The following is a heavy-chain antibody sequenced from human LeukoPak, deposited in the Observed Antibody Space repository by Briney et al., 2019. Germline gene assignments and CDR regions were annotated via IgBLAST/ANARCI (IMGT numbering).Heavy chain of an antibody. V-gene: IGHV3-21*01. D-gene: IGHD1-26*01. CDR3: AKDGVGATSLDC. CDR1: GFTFSSYS. J-gene: IGHJ4*02. Sequence: KTGGSLRLSCAASGFTFSSYSMNWVRQAPGKGLEWVSPISSSSSYIYYADSVKGRFTISRDSSKNTLYLQMNSLRAEDTAVHYCAKDGVGATSLDCWGQGTLVTVSS. CDR2: ISSSSSYI.